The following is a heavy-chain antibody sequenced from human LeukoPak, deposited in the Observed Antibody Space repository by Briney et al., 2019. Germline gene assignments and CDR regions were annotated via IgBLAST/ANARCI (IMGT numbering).Heavy chain of an antibody. CDR2: IYYGENT. D-gene: IGHD3-22*01. Sequence: SETLSLTCTVSRGSISSGNYYWGWIRQPPGNGLEWIGNIYYGENTYYNPSLKSRVTISIDTSKNQFYLKLSSLTAADTAVYYCARRDDSSGYHKIFDYWGPGTLVTVSS. CDR1: RGSISSGNYY. V-gene: IGHV4-39*01. J-gene: IGHJ4*02. CDR3: ARRDDSSGYHKIFDY.